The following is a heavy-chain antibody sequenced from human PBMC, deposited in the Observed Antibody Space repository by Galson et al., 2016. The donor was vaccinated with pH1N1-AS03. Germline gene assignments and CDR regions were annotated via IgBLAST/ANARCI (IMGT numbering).Heavy chain of an antibody. CDR2: IYSGGTT. D-gene: IGHD4-23*01. V-gene: IGHV3-66*01. CDR1: GFTVSSSH. CDR3: VRDFRWGGNSGY. Sequence: SLRLSCAASGFTVSSSHMNWVRQAPGKGLEWVSIIYSGGTTYYADSVKGRFIASRDNSKNTLYLQMNSLRAEDTAVYYCVRDFRWGGNSGYWGQGTLVTVSS. J-gene: IGHJ4*02.